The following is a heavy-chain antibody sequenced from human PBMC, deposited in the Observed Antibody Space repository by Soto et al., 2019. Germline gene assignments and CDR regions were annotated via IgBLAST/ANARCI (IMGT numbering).Heavy chain of an antibody. J-gene: IGHJ6*02. Sequence: GASVKVSCKASGYTFTSYGISWVRQAPGQGLEWMGWISAYNGNTNYAQKFQGRVTITTDTSASTAYMELSSLRSEDTAVYYCAIAPGSGGMDVWGQGTTVTVSS. CDR2: ISAYNGNT. V-gene: IGHV1-18*01. D-gene: IGHD3-10*01. CDR3: AIAPGSGGMDV. CDR1: GYTFTSYG.